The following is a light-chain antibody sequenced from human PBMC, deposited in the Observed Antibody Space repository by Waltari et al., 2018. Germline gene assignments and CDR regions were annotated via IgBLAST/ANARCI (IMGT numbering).Light chain of an antibody. Sequence: SSELTQPPSVSVSPGQTATVTCSGDEFGDRYASWYQQRPGQSPLLVIYRYTMRPSGIPERFSGSNSGTTATLTISGTQAMDEADYYCQTWDSNTLIFGGGTKLTVL. CDR2: RYT. CDR1: EFGDRY. J-gene: IGLJ2*01. V-gene: IGLV3-1*01. CDR3: QTWDSNTLI.